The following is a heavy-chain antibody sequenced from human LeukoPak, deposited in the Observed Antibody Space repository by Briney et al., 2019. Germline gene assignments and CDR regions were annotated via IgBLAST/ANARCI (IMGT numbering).Heavy chain of an antibody. CDR1: GGSISSGGYS. Sequence: PSETLSLTCAVSGGSISSGGYSWSWIRQPPGKGLEWIGYIYHSGSTYYNPSLKSRVTISVDRSKNQFSLKLSSVTAADTAVYYCARYFAMVRGVLKYYFDYWGQGTLVTVSS. V-gene: IGHV4-30-2*01. CDR3: ARYFAMVRGVLKYYFDY. D-gene: IGHD3-10*01. CDR2: IYHSGST. J-gene: IGHJ4*02.